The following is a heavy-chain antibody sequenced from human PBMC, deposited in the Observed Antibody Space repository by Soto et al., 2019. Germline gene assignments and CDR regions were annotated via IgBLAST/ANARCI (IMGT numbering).Heavy chain of an antibody. D-gene: IGHD2-2*01. J-gene: IGHJ4*01. CDR3: TREVVRPYFDY. Sequence: PGGSLRLSCAASGFTFSVSAMHWVRQAPGKGPEWVAVTSYDGTTKYYADSVKGRFTISRDNSKNTLSLQMNSLSAEDTAVYYCTREVVRPYFDYWGQGILVTVSS. V-gene: IGHV3-30-3*01. CDR2: TSYDGTTK. CDR1: GFTFSVSA.